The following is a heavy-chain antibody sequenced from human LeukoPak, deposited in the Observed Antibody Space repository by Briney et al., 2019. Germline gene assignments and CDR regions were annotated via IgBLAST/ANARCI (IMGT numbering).Heavy chain of an antibody. J-gene: IGHJ5*02. CDR2: INRDGSST. CDR3: ARDWYSSSYYCPVP. Sequence: GGSPRLSCAASGSTFSDYWMHWVRQAPGKGLVWVSRINRDGSSTSYADSVKGRFTISRDNAKNTLYLQMNSLRAEDTAVYYCARDWYSSSYYCPVPWGQGTLVTVSS. D-gene: IGHD6-13*01. V-gene: IGHV3-74*01. CDR1: GSTFSDYW.